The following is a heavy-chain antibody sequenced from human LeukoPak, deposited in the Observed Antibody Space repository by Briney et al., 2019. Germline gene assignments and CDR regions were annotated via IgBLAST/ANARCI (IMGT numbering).Heavy chain of an antibody. CDR1: GFTFSSYG. V-gene: IGHV3-13*01. CDR3: ARSVPGGSGWMGSIEY. J-gene: IGHJ4*02. Sequence: GGTLRLSCAASGFTFSSYGMSWVRQAPGKGLEWVSGIGTAGDTFYLGSVKGRFTISRENAKNSLYLQMNSLRVGDTAVYYCARSVPGGSGWMGSIEYWGQGTLVTVSS. CDR2: IGTAGDT. D-gene: IGHD6-19*01.